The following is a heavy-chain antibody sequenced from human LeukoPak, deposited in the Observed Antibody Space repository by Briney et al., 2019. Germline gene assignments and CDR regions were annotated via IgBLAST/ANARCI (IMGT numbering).Heavy chain of an antibody. CDR1: GGSLSGYY. J-gene: IGHJ4*02. CDR3: ASGASGGVVAAFDY. CDR2: INHSGST. D-gene: IGHD2-15*01. Sequence: PSETLSLTCAVYGGSLSGYYWSWIRQPPGKGLEWIGEINHSGSTNYNPSLRRRVTISVDTSKNQFSLKLSSVTAADTAVYYCASGASGGVVAAFDYWGQGTLVTVSS. V-gene: IGHV4-34*01.